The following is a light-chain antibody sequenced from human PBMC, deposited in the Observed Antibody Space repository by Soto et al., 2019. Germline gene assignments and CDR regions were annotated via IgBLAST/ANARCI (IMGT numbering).Light chain of an antibody. V-gene: IGKV3-20*01. CDR2: GAS. CDR1: QSISSSY. Sequence: IVLTQSPGTLSLSPGERATLSCRASQSISSSYLAWYQQKPGQAPRLLIYGASRRATGIPDRFSGRESGTDFTLTITTLEPEDSAVYFCQQYASSPYTFGQGTK. CDR3: QQYASSPYT. J-gene: IGKJ2*01.